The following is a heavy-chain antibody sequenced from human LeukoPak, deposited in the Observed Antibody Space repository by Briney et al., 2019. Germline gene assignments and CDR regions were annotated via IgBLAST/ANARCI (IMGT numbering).Heavy chain of an antibody. J-gene: IGHJ4*02. Sequence: SQTLSLTCVISEDRVSDNRAAWNWIRQSPSRGLEWLGRTYYRSKYYFDYAVSVRSRITINPDTSKNQFSLQLNSVTPEDAAVYYCARGAAAGSPFDYWGQGTLVTVSS. CDR2: TYYRSKYYF. CDR1: EDRVSDNRAA. D-gene: IGHD6-25*01. V-gene: IGHV6-1*01. CDR3: ARGAAAGSPFDY.